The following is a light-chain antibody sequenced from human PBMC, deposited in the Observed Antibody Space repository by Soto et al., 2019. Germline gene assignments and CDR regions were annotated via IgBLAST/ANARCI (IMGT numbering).Light chain of an antibody. Sequence: EIVMTQSPATLSVSPGERATLSCRASQSVSSNLAWYQQKPGQASRRLIYGASTRATGIPARFSGGGSGTEFTRTIRSLQAEEFAGYYWPQYNTWPPCTGLTVGVGTKVEIK. CDR1: QSVSSN. V-gene: IGKV3-15*01. J-gene: IGKJ4*01. CDR2: GAS. CDR3: PQYNTWPPCTGLT.